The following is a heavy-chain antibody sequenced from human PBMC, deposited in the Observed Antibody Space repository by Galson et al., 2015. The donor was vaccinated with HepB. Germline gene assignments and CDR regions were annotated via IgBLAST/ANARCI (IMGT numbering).Heavy chain of an antibody. CDR3: AKERVDSLLSFDY. V-gene: IGHV3-30*18. D-gene: IGHD3-9*01. J-gene: IGHJ4*02. CDR1: GFTFSSYG. CDR2: ISYDGSNT. Sequence: SLRLSCAASGFTFSSYGMHWVRQAPGKGLEWVAVISYDGSNTKFADSVKGRFTISRDNPKNTLYLQMNSLRAEDTAVYYCAKERVDSLLSFDYWGQGTLVTVSS.